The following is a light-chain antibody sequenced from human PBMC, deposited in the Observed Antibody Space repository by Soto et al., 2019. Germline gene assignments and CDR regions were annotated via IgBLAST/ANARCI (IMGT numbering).Light chain of an antibody. V-gene: IGKV1-5*03. CDR2: KAS. Sequence: DIQMTQSPSTLSASVGDRVTITCRASQSISSWLAWYQQKPGKAPKLLIYKASSLESGVPSRFSGSGSGTEFTLTISSLQPDDFATYYCQQYTSYSGTFGQGTKVEIK. J-gene: IGKJ1*01. CDR3: QQYTSYSGT. CDR1: QSISSW.